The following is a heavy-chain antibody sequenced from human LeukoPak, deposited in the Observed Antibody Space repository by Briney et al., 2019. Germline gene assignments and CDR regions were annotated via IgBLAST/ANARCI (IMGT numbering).Heavy chain of an antibody. CDR1: GFTFSSYA. CDR3: AKDLPVYSSGWFDY. CDR2: ISGSGGST. V-gene: IGHV3-23*01. D-gene: IGHD6-19*01. Sequence: PGGSLRLSCAASGFTFSSYAMSWVRHAPGKGLEWVSAISGSGGSTYYTDSVKGRFTISRDNSKNTLYLQMNSLRAEDTAVYYCAKDLPVYSSGWFDYWGQGTLVTVSS. J-gene: IGHJ4*02.